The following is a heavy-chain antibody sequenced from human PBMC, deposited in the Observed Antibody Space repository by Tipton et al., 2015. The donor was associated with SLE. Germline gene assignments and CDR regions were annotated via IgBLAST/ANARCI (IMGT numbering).Heavy chain of an antibody. Sequence: GSLRLSCAASGFTFSSHWMHWVRQAPGKGLVWVSRVNGDGSSTIYADSVKGRFTMSRDNAKNTLYLQMNSLRVEDTAVYYCARSVTGTLEDWGQGTLVTVS. CDR3: ARSVTGTLED. D-gene: IGHD6-19*01. V-gene: IGHV3-74*01. CDR1: GFTFSSHW. J-gene: IGHJ4*02. CDR2: VNGDGSST.